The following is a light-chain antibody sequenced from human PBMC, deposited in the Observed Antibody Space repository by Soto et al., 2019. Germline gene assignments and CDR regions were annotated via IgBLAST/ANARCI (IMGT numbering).Light chain of an antibody. CDR1: QSVSTY. Sequence: IVLTQSPATPSLSPGERATLSCRASQSVSTYLAWYQLRPGQAPSLLIYDASNRATGTPARFSGSGSGTDFTLTISSLEPEDFALYYCQQRYSWPTFGQGTRLEI. CDR2: DAS. V-gene: IGKV3-11*01. J-gene: IGKJ5*01. CDR3: QQRYSWPT.